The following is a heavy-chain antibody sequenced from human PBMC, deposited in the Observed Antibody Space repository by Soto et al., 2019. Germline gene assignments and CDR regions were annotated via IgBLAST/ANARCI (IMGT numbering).Heavy chain of an antibody. CDR3: ARVPGL. J-gene: IGHJ2*01. CDR1: GGSISSGGYS. CDR2: IYHSGST. V-gene: IGHV4-30-2*01. Sequence: QLQLQESGSGLGKPSQTVSLTCAVCGGSISSGGYSWSWIRQPPGKGLEWIGYIYHSGSTYYNPSLKSRVTISVDRSKNQFSLKLSSVTAADTAVYYCARVPGLWGRGTLVTVSS.